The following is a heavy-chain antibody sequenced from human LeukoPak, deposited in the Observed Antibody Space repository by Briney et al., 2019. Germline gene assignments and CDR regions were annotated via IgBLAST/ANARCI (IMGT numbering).Heavy chain of an antibody. Sequence: PGGSLRLSCAASGFTFSSFGMNWVRQAPGKGLEWVSAISVSGDSTYSADSVKGRFAISRDNSKNTLYLQMNSLRAEDTAVYYCAKRLTTVVTPFDYWGQGTLVTVSS. J-gene: IGHJ4*02. CDR2: ISVSGDST. CDR1: GFTFSSFG. D-gene: IGHD4-23*01. V-gene: IGHV3-23*01. CDR3: AKRLTTVVTPFDY.